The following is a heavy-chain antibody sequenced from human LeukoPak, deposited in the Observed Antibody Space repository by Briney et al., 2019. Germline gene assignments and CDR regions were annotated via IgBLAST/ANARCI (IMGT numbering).Heavy chain of an antibody. V-gene: IGHV4-39*01. D-gene: IGHD6-19*01. J-gene: IGHJ6*02. CDR1: GGSISSSSYY. CDR3: ARLEGSGWPYYGMDV. CDR2: IYYSGST. Sequence: PSETLSLTCTVSGGSISSSSYYWGWIRHPPGKGLEWIGSIYYSGSTYYNPSLKSRVTISVDTSKNQFSLKLSSVTAADTAVYYCARLEGSGWPYYGMDVWGQGTTVTVSS.